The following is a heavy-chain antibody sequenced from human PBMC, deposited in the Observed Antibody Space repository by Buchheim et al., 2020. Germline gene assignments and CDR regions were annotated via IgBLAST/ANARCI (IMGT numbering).Heavy chain of an antibody. V-gene: IGHV3-23*01. CDR2: ICSGVGGI. CDR3: AKDGYSSGWGFDY. Sequence: EVQLLESGGGLVQPGGSVRLSCVGSGYTFSNYAMSWVRQAPGKGLEWVSCICSGVGGIKYADSVKGCFTLSRDNSRTTLYLQMNSLTAEDTAIYYCAKDGYSSGWGFDYWGQGTL. CDR1: GYTFSNYA. D-gene: IGHD6-19*01. J-gene: IGHJ4*02.